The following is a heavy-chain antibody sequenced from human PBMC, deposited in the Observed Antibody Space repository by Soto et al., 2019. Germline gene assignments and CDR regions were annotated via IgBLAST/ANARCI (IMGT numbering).Heavy chain of an antibody. Sequence: QVQLQESGPGLVKPSQTLSLTCTVSGGSISSGGYYWSWIRQHPGKGLEWIGYIYYSGSTYYNPSLKSRVTISVDTSKKQFSLKLSSVTAADTAVYYCARSGGPNPVVTQEEVFQHWGQGTLVTVSS. CDR3: ARSGGPNPVVTQEEVFQH. D-gene: IGHD2-21*02. CDR2: IYYSGST. V-gene: IGHV4-31*03. CDR1: GGSISSGGYY. J-gene: IGHJ1*01.